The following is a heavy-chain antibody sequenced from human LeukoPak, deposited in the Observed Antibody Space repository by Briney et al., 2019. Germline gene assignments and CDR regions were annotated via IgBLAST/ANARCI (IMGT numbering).Heavy chain of an antibody. CDR1: GYTYTGYY. CDR2: INPNSGGT. Sequence: ASVKVSCKASGYTYTGYYMHWVRQAPGQGLEWMGWINPNSGGTNYAQKFQGRVTMTRDTSISTAYMELSRLRSDDTAVYYCATTYYDFWSATRTTYYFDYWGQGTLVTVSS. D-gene: IGHD3-3*01. J-gene: IGHJ4*02. CDR3: ATTYYDFWSATRTTYYFDY. V-gene: IGHV1-2*02.